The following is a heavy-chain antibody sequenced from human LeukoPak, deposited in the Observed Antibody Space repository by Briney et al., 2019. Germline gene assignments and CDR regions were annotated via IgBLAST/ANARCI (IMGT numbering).Heavy chain of an antibody. CDR1: GGTFSSYA. J-gene: IGHJ6*02. V-gene: IGHV1-69*05. CDR2: IIPIFGTA. D-gene: IGHD2-15*01. CDR3: ARENVVVASHDYYQGMDV. Sequence: SVKVSCKASGGTFSSYAISWVRQAPGQGLEWMGGIIPIFGTANYAQKFQGRVTMTRDTSTSTVQMELSSLRSEDTAIYFCARENVVVASHDYYQGMDVWGQGTTVTVSS.